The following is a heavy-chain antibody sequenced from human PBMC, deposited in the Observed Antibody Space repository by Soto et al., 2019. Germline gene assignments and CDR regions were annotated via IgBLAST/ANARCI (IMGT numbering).Heavy chain of an antibody. CDR1: GGTFSSYS. D-gene: IGHD5-12*01. CDR2: IIPILGIA. J-gene: IGHJ5*02. Sequence: ASVKVSCKASGGTFSSYSISWVRQAPGQGLEWMGRIIPILGIANYAQKFQGRVTITADRSTSTAYMELSSLRSEDTAVYYCARDREYSGYDPNWFDPWGQGTLVTVPQ. CDR3: ARDREYSGYDPNWFDP. V-gene: IGHV1-69*04.